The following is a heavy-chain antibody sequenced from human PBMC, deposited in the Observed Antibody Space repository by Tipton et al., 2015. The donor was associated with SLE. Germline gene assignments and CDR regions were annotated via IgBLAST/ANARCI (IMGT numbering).Heavy chain of an antibody. CDR3: ASTPTFTMVRGVIITHYYYYMDV. J-gene: IGHJ6*03. V-gene: IGHV4-34*01. Sequence: LRLSCTVYGGSFSNYYWSWIRQPPGKGLEWVGEIDHSGSTNYNPSLKSRVTISVDTSKNQFSLKLSSVTAADTAVYYCASTPTFTMVRGVIITHYYYYMDVWGKGTTVTVSS. CDR2: IDHSGST. CDR1: GGSFSNYY. D-gene: IGHD3-10*01.